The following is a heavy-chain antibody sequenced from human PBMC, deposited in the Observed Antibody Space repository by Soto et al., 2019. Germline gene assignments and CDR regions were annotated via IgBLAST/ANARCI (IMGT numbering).Heavy chain of an antibody. J-gene: IGHJ6*02. CDR3: AWGFTFGGVIVIYYYYGMDV. D-gene: IGHD3-16*02. V-gene: IGHV1-69*01. Sequence: SAKLSCKAPVGAFNSYSISSVQQATEQGLEWMGGIIPIFGTANYAQKFQGRVTITADESTSTAYMELSSLRSEDTAVYYCAWGFTFGGVIVIYYYYGMDVWGQGTTVTVSS. CDR2: IIPIFGTA. CDR1: VGAFNSYS.